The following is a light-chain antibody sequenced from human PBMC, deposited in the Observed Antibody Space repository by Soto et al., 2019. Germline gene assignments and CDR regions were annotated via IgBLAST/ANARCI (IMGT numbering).Light chain of an antibody. Sequence: IVLTQSPDSLAESLGERATINCKSSQSGLYSANNKNYLGWYQQKPGQPLKVLIYWASHRDSGVPDRFRGSVSGSDFALNISSLQADDVAVDYCHQYYRAPWAFGQGAKVELK. CDR2: WAS. J-gene: IGKJ1*01. CDR1: QSGLYSANNKNY. V-gene: IGKV4-1*01. CDR3: HQYYRAPWA.